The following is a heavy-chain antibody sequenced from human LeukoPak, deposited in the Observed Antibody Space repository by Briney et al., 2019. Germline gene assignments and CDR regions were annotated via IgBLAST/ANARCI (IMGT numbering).Heavy chain of an antibody. J-gene: IGHJ4*02. CDR2: ISSSGSTI. CDR1: GFTFSDYY. CDR3: AIEGGVSGWPYYFDY. Sequence: GGSLRLSCAASGFTFSDYYMSWIRQAPGKGLEWVSYISSSGSTIYYADSVKGRFTISRDNSKNTLYLQMNSLRAEDTAVYYCAIEGGVSGWPYYFDYWGQGTLVTVSS. D-gene: IGHD6-19*01. V-gene: IGHV3-11*04.